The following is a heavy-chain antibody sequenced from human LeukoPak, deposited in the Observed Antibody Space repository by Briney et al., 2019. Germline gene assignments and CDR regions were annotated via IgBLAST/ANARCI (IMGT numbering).Heavy chain of an antibody. D-gene: IGHD3-3*01. CDR1: RGSLDSYC. J-gene: IGHJ6*03. V-gene: IGHV4-59*01. Sequence: PSETLSLTCTVSRGSLDSYCWSWIRQPPGKGLEWIGYIYYSGGTNYNPSPKSGVTLSVDTSKNLFSLELNCVTAADKAGYYCARAQNDGFSSGYSGGFYYMDVWGEGTTVSVSS. CDR3: ARAQNDGFSSGYSGGFYYMDV. CDR2: IYYSGGT.